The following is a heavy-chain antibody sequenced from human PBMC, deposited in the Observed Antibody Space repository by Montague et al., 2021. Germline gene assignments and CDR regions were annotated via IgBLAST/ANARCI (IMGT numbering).Heavy chain of an antibody. CDR2: IYHSGST. V-gene: IGHV4-4*02. D-gene: IGHD3-10*01. CDR1: GGSISSSNW. CDR3: ARDRWFGELYI. J-gene: IGHJ4*02. Sequence: SETLSLTCAVSGGSISSSNWWSWVRQPPGKGLEWFGEIYHSGSTNYNPSLKSRVTISVDKSKNQFSLKLRSVTAADTAVYYCARDRWFGELYIWGQGTLVPVSS.